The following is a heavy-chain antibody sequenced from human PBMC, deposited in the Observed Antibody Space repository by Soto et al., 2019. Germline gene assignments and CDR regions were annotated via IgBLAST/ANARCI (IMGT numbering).Heavy chain of an antibody. Sequence: GGSLRLSCAASGFTFDDYTMHWVRQAPGKGLEWVSLISWDGGSTYYADSVKGRFTISRDNSKNSLYLQMNSLRTEDTALYYCAKDINNYLGYYYGMDVWGQGTTVTVSS. V-gene: IGHV3-43*01. CDR2: ISWDGGST. CDR1: GFTFDDYT. J-gene: IGHJ6*02. D-gene: IGHD3-10*01. CDR3: AKDINNYLGYYYGMDV.